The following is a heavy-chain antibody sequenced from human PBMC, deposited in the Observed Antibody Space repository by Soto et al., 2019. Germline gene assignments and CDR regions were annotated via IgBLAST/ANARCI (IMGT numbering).Heavy chain of an antibody. CDR1: GGSFINNY. J-gene: IGHJ4*02. V-gene: IGHV4-34*01. CDR2: ISPSGTT. D-gene: IGHD1-1*01. Sequence: SETLSLTCALYGGSFINNYWTWFRQPPGKGLDWIGEISPSGTTKYIPSLKSRGTISVDTSRTQFFLKVTSVTAAHTAVYYCATSLCFGTQPENWGPGTLVTVSS. CDR3: ATSLCFGTQPEN.